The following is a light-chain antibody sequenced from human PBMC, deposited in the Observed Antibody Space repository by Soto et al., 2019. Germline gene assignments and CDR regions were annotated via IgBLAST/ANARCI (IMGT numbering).Light chain of an antibody. CDR3: LQDYGYPRT. J-gene: IGKJ1*01. CDR1: QAIRYD. V-gene: IGKV1-6*01. Sequence: AIQMTQSPSSLSASVGDRVTLTCRANQAIRYDLAWYQQKPGRAPKLLIYAASHLQSGVPSRFSGSGSGTDFTLTIGSLQPEDFATYYCLQDYGYPRTFGQGTKVEI. CDR2: AAS.